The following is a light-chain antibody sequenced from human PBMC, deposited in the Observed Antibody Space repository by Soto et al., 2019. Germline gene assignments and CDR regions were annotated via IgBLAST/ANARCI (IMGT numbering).Light chain of an antibody. CDR1: ATNIGSNA. Sequence: QSVVTQPPSASGTPGQRVTISCSGSATNIGSNAVNWYQHLPGTAPTLLIYDNSQRPSGVPARFSGSKSGTSASLAISRLQSEDEADYYCAPWDDSLNGYVFGTGTKLTVL. J-gene: IGLJ1*01. V-gene: IGLV1-44*01. CDR3: APWDDSLNGYV. CDR2: DNS.